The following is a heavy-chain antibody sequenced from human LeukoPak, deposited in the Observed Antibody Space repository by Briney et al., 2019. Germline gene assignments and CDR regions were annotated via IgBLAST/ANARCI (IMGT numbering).Heavy chain of an antibody. D-gene: IGHD3-22*01. V-gene: IGHV4-30-4*01. Sequence: SETLSLTSTVSGGSISSVDYYWSWIRQPPGKGLEWIGYIYYSGSTYYNPSLKSRVTISVDTSKNQFSLKLSSVTAADTAVYYCARDRGVYYDSSGSYLYYFDYWGQGTLVTVSS. CDR1: GGSISSVDYY. J-gene: IGHJ4*02. CDR3: ARDRGVYYDSSGSYLYYFDY. CDR2: IYYSGST.